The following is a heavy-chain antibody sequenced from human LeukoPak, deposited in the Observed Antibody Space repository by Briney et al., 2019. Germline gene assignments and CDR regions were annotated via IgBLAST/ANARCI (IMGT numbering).Heavy chain of an antibody. CDR1: GFTFDDYG. CDR2: IYSDGSRT. CDR3: ERGGGGGVFVI. D-gene: IGHD2-8*01. J-gene: IGHJ3*02. V-gene: IGHV3-74*01. Sequence: GGSLRLSCAASGFTFDDYGMSWVRQAPGKGLVWVSRIYSDGSRTNYADSVKGRFTISGDNAKNTQYLQMNSLRAEDTAVYYGERGGGGGVFVIGGKGKMVTVS.